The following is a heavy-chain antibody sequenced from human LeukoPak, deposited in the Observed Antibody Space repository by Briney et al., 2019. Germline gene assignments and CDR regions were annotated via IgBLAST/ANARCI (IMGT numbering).Heavy chain of an antibody. V-gene: IGHV3-30*04. D-gene: IGHD5-18*01. CDR2: ISYDGSNK. J-gene: IGHJ5*02. Sequence: GGSLRLSCAASGFTFSSYAMHWVRQAPGKGLEWVAVISYDGSNKYYADSVKGRFTISRDNSKNTLYLQMNSLRAEDTAVYYCAKLSGYSYGYGFDPWGQGTLVTVSS. CDR1: GFTFSSYA. CDR3: AKLSGYSYGYGFDP.